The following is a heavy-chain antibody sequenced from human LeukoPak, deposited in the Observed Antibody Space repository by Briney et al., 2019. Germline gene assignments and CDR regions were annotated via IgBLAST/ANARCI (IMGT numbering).Heavy chain of an antibody. D-gene: IGHD2-15*01. CDR3: ARSHYLGYCSGGSCAGVD. CDR1: GYTFTGYY. V-gene: IGHV1-2*02. Sequence: ASVKVSCTASGYTFTGYYMHWVRQAPGQGLEWMGWINPNSGGTNYAQKFQGRVTMTRDTSISTAYMELSRLRSDDTAVYYCARSHYLGYCSGGSCAGVDWGQGTLVTVSS. J-gene: IGHJ4*02. CDR2: INPNSGGT.